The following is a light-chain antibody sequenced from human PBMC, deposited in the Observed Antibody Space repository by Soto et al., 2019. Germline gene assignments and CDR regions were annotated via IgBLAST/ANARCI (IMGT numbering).Light chain of an antibody. Sequence: EIVLTQSPGTLSLSPGERATLSCRASQSVSSNYLAWYQQKPGRAPRLLIYGASSRDTGIPDRFSGSGSGTDFTLTISRLEPEDFAVYYCQQYGSSGTFGQGTKVDI. CDR3: QQYGSSGT. V-gene: IGKV3-20*01. CDR2: GAS. CDR1: QSVSSNY. J-gene: IGKJ1*01.